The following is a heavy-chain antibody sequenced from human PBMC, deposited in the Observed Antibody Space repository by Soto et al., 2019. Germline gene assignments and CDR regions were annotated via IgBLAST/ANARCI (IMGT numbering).Heavy chain of an antibody. J-gene: IGHJ4*02. CDR3: ARALDY. CDR2: IYSGGNT. CDR1: GFTAVGNY. Sequence: PGGPQRPSCAAPGFTAVGNYMNWVRQAPGKGLEWVSVIYSGGNTYYADSVKGRFTMSRHNSNNTLYLQMNSLRPEDTAMYYCARALDYWGQGTLVTVSS. V-gene: IGHV3-53*04.